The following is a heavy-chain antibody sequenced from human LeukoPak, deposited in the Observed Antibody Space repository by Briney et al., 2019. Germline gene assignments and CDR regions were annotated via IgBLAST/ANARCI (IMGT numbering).Heavy chain of an antibody. J-gene: IGHJ4*02. Sequence: ASVKVSCKVSGYTLTELSMHWVRQAPGKGLEWMGGFDPEDGETIYAQKFQGRVTMTEDTSTDTAYMELSSLRSEDTAVYYCARASGSGWYFSCDYWGQGTLVTVSS. CDR3: ARASGSGWYFSCDY. D-gene: IGHD6-19*01. CDR2: FDPEDGET. V-gene: IGHV1-24*01. CDR1: GYTLTELS.